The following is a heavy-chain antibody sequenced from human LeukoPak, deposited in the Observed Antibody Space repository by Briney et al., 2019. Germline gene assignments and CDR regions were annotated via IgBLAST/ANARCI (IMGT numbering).Heavy chain of an antibody. CDR2: FDPEDGET. V-gene: IGHV1-24*01. CDR1: GYTLTELS. Sequence: ASVKVSCKVSGYTLTELSMHWVRQAPGKGLEWMGGFDPEDGETIYAQKFQGRVTMTEDTSTDTAYMELSSLRSEDTAVYYCAREHQDHDFWRGSTGAFDIWGQGTMVTVSS. D-gene: IGHD3-3*01. J-gene: IGHJ3*02. CDR3: AREHQDHDFWRGSTGAFDI.